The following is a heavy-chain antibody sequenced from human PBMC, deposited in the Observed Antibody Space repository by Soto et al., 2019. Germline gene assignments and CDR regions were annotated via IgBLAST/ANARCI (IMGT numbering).Heavy chain of an antibody. J-gene: IGHJ6*02. D-gene: IGHD3-3*01. V-gene: IGHV1-8*01. CDR1: GYTFTSYD. CDR2: MNPNSGNT. CDR3: ARGRGLDYDFWSGYYPVEYYYYYGMDV. Sequence: GASVKVSCNASGYTFTSYDINWVRQATGQGLEWMGWMNPNSGNTGYAQKFQGRVTMTRNTSISTAYMELSSLRSEDTAVYYCARGRGLDYDFWSGYYPVEYYYYYGMDVWGQGTTVTVSS.